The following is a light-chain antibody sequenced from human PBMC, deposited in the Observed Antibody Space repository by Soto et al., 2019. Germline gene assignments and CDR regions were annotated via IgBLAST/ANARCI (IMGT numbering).Light chain of an antibody. J-gene: IGKJ2*01. CDR1: QSVSSS. Sequence: EIVMTQSPATLSVSPGERATLSCRASQSVSSSLAWYQQKPGQAPRLLIYGASTRATGIPARLSGSGSGTAFSLTISSLQSEDFAVFYCHQYHDCPPRQYTFGQGTRLEI. V-gene: IGKV3-15*01. CDR3: HQYHDCPPRQYT. CDR2: GAS.